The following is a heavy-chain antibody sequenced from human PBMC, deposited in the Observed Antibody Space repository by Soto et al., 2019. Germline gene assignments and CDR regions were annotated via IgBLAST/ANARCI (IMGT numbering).Heavy chain of an antibody. D-gene: IGHD1-7*01. CDR3: AKEITETPIAAFDI. CDR1: VFTFDDYA. J-gene: IGHJ3*02. CDR2: ISWNSGSI. Sequence: PGGSLRLSCAASVFTFDDYAMHWVRQAPGTGLEWVSGISWNSGSIGYADSVKGRFTISRDNAKNSLYLRMNSLRAEDTALYYCAKEITETPIAAFDIWGQGTMVTVSS. V-gene: IGHV3-9*01.